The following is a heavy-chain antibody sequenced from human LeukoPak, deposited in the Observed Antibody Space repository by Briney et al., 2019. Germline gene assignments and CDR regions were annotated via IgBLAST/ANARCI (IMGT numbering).Heavy chain of an antibody. D-gene: IGHD1-14*01. J-gene: IGHJ4*02. CDR2: INSGGSRT. V-gene: IGHV3-74*01. CDR3: ARSNQADDY. CDR1: GFTFSNYP. Sequence: GGSLRLSCAASGFTFSNYPMSWVRQAPGKGLEWVSRINSGGSRTTYADSVKGRFTISRDNAKNTLYLQMDSPRAEDTGVYYCARSNQADDYWGQGTLVTVSS.